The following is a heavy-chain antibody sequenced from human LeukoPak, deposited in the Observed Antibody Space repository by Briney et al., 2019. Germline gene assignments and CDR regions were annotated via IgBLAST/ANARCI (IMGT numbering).Heavy chain of an antibody. CDR2: IIPIFGTA. Sequence: SVKVSCKASGGTFSSYAISWVRQAPGQGLEWMGGIIPIFGTANYAQKFQGRVTITTDESTSTAYMELSSLRSEDTAVYYCARDSTTYYDFWSGYHPKPFDYWGQGTLVTVSS. CDR3: ARDSTTYYDFWSGYHPKPFDY. CDR1: GGTFSSYA. V-gene: IGHV1-69*05. D-gene: IGHD3-3*01. J-gene: IGHJ4*02.